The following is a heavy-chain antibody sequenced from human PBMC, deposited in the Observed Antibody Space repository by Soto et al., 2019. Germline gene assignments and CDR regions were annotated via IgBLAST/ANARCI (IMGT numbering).Heavy chain of an antibody. V-gene: IGHV1-18*01. CDR2: ISPFNGNT. CDR3: ARDQSFDRTYYYGIDV. J-gene: IGHJ6*02. Sequence: ASVKVSCKSSGYPFTHYGITWIRQAPGQGIEWMGWISPFNGNTNYGQTVQGRVTLTTETSTCTVYMELRSLRSDDTAVYYCARDQSFDRTYYYGIDVWGQGTTVTVSS. CDR1: GYPFTHYG.